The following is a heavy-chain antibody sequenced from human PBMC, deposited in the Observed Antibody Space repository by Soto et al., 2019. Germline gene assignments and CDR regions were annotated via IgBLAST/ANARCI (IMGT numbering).Heavy chain of an antibody. Sequence: SVKVSCKASGGTFSSYAISWVRQAPGQGLEWMGGIIPIFGTANYAQKFQGRVTITADESTSTAYMELSSLRSEDTAVYYCASPYDYGDYVFDYWGQGTLVTVSS. D-gene: IGHD4-17*01. CDR3: ASPYDYGDYVFDY. CDR1: GGTFSSYA. V-gene: IGHV1-69*13. J-gene: IGHJ4*02. CDR2: IIPIFGTA.